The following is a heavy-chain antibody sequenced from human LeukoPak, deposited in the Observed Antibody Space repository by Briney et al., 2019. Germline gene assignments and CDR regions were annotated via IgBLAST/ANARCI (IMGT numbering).Heavy chain of an antibody. CDR3: ARAVYSSSSFYYYYYGMDV. D-gene: IGHD6-6*01. CDR1: GASIDSHSW. J-gene: IGHJ6*02. Sequence: SETLSLTCAVSGASIDSHSWWSWVRQPPGKGLEWIGEVNHSGSTNYNPSLKSRVTISVDTSKNQFSLKLSSVTAADTAVYYCARAVYSSSSFYYYYYGMDVWGQGTTVTVSS. V-gene: IGHV4-4*02. CDR2: VNHSGST.